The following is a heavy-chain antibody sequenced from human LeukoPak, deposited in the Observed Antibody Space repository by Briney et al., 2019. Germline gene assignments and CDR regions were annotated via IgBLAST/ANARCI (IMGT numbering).Heavy chain of an antibody. D-gene: IGHD4-17*01. Sequence: GGSLRLSCAASEFSVGSNYMTWVRQAPGKGLEWVSLIYSGGSTYYADSVKGRFTISRDNSKNTLYLQMNSLRAEDTAVYYCARYPTVTTWTDEYYFDYWGQGTLVTVSS. J-gene: IGHJ4*02. CDR2: IYSGGST. V-gene: IGHV3-66*01. CDR1: EFSVGSNY. CDR3: ARYPTVTTWTDEYYFDY.